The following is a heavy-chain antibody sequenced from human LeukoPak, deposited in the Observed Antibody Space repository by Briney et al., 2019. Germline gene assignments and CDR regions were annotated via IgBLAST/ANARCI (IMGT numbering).Heavy chain of an antibody. CDR1: GIIFRSYG. CDR3: AKDLVSYGPSDGMDV. D-gene: IGHD3-16*01. Sequence: GRSLRLPCAASGIIFRSYGMHWVRQAPGKGLEWVAFISYDGRDKYYADSVKGRFTISRDNYKNTLYLQMNSLRAEDTAVFYCAKDLVSYGPSDGMDVWGQGTTVTVSS. CDR2: ISYDGRDK. J-gene: IGHJ6*02. V-gene: IGHV3-30*18.